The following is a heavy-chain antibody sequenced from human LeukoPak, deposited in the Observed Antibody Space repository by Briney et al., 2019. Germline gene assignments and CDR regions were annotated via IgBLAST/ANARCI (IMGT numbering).Heavy chain of an antibody. CDR2: ISGSGGST. J-gene: IGHJ4*02. Sequence: GGSLRLSCAASGFTFSSYAMSWVRQAPGKGLEWVSAISGSGGSTYYADSVKGRFTISRDNSKNTLYLQMNSLRVEDTAVYYCAKDIASVVGAPTDYWGQGTLVTVSS. D-gene: IGHD1-26*01. CDR1: GFTFSSYA. V-gene: IGHV3-23*01. CDR3: AKDIASVVGAPTDY.